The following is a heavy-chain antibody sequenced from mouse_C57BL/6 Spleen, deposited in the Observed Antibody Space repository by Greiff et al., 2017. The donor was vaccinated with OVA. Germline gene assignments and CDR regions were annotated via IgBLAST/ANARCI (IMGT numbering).Heavy chain of an antibody. CDR2: IYPGGGYT. CDR1: GYTFTNYW. V-gene: IGHV1-63*01. CDR3: ARRGYGSSYDWYFDV. Sequence: QVQLQQSGAELVRPGTSVKMSCKASGYTFTNYWIGWAKQRPGHGLEWIGDIYPGGGYTNYNEKFKGKATLTADKSSSTAYMQFSSLTSEDSAIYYCARRGYGSSYDWYFDVWGTGTTVTVSS. J-gene: IGHJ1*03. D-gene: IGHD1-1*01.